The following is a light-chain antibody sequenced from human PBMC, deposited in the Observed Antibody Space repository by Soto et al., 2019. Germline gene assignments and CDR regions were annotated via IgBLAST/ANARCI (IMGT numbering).Light chain of an antibody. CDR1: QSVSNNY. CDR2: GVS. CDR3: QHYNTYPWT. Sequence: EIVLTQSPGTLSLSPGERATLSCRASQSVSNNYLAWYQQKPGQAPRLLIYGVSTRATDIPARFSGSGSGTEFTLTISSLEPEDFATYYCQHYNTYPWTFGQGTKVDIK. V-gene: IGKV3-20*01. J-gene: IGKJ1*01.